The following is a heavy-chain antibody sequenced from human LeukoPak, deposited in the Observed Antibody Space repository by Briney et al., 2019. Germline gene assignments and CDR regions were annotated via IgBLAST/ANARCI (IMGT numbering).Heavy chain of an antibody. CDR1: GGTFSSYA. Sequence: ASVKVSCKASGGTFSSYAISWVRQAPGQGLEWMGWISAYNGNTNYAQKLQGRVTMTTDTSTSTAYMELRSLRSDDTAVYYCARGPAYWNWFDPWGQGTLVTVSS. CDR2: ISAYNGNT. D-gene: IGHD2-8*02. CDR3: ARGPAYWNWFDP. J-gene: IGHJ5*02. V-gene: IGHV1-18*01.